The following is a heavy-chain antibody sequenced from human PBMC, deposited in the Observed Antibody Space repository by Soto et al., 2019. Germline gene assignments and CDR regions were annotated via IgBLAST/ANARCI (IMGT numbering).Heavy chain of an antibody. D-gene: IGHD3-22*01. CDR2: IKSKTDGGTT. V-gene: IGHV3-15*07. Sequence: GGSLRLSCAASGFTFSNAWMNWVRQAPGKGLEWVGRIKSKTDGGTTDYAAPVKGRFTISRADSKNTLYLQMNSLKTEDTAVYYCTTERYYYDNSGYYYIGYFDYWGQGTLVTVSS. CDR3: TTERYYYDNSGYYYIGYFDY. CDR1: GFTFSNAW. J-gene: IGHJ4*02.